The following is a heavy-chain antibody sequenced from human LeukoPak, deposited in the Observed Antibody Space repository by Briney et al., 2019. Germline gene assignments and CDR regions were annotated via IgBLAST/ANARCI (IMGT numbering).Heavy chain of an antibody. J-gene: IGHJ4*02. CDR1: GFTFSSYG. Sequence: GGTLRLSCAASGFTFSSYGMSWVRQAPGKGLEWVAFIRYDGSNKYYADSVKGRFTISRDNSKNTLYLQMNSLRAEDTAVYYCAKDRDPYDSSGFDYWGQGTLVTVSS. D-gene: IGHD3-22*01. CDR3: AKDRDPYDSSGFDY. V-gene: IGHV3-30*02. CDR2: IRYDGSNK.